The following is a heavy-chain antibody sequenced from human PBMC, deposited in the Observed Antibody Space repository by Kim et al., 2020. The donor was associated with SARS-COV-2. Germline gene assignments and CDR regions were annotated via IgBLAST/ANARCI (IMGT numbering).Heavy chain of an antibody. J-gene: IGHJ6*02. V-gene: IGHV4-39*01. D-gene: IGHD3-10*01. CDR3: ARPGEYYGSGGNQNYYYGMDV. Sequence: SETLSLTCTVSGGSISSSSYYWGWIRQPPGKGLEWIGSIYYSGSTYYNPSLKSRVTISVDTSKNQFSLKLSSVTAADTAVYYCARPGEYYGSGGNQNYYYGMDVWGQGTTVTVSS. CDR1: GGSISSSSYY. CDR2: IYYSGST.